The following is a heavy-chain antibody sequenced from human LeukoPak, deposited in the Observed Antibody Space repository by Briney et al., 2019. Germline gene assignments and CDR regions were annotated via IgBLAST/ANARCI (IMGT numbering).Heavy chain of an antibody. CDR1: GYTFTGYY. J-gene: IGHJ6*02. CDR2: INPNSGGT. D-gene: IGHD6-19*01. V-gene: IGHV1-2*04. CDR3: ARASGAVAIYGMDV. Sequence: ASVKVSCKASGYTFTGYYMHWVRQAPGQGLEWMGWINPNSGGTNYAQKFQGWVTMTRDTSISTAYMELSRLRSDDTAVYYCARASGAVAIYGMDVRGQGTTVTVSS.